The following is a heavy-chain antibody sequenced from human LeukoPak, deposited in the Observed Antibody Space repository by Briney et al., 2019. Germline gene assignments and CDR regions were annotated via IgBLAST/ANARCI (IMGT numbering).Heavy chain of an antibody. D-gene: IGHD3-10*01. CDR1: AFTFSSYN. CDR2: ISSSSSYI. Sequence: GGSLRLSCAASAFTFSSYNMNWVRQAPGKGLGWVSSISSSSSYIYYADSVKGRFTISRDNAKNSLYLQMNSLRAEDTAVYYCARDLWSFDYWGQGTLVTVSS. V-gene: IGHV3-21*01. J-gene: IGHJ4*02. CDR3: ARDLWSFDY.